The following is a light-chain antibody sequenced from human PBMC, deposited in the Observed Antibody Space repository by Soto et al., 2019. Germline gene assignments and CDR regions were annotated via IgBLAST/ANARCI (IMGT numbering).Light chain of an antibody. Sequence: DIQMTQSPPTLSASVGDRVTITCRASQSISSWLAWYQQKPGKAPKLLIYKASSLESGVPSRFSGSGSGTEFTLTISSLQPDDFATYYCQQYYSYPPTFGPGTKVDIK. CDR1: QSISSW. J-gene: IGKJ3*01. V-gene: IGKV1-5*03. CDR2: KAS. CDR3: QQYYSYPPT.